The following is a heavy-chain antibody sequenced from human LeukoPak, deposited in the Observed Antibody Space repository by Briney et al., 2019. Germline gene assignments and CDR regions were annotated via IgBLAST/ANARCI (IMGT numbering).Heavy chain of an antibody. CDR2: ISGSGGST. J-gene: IGHJ4*02. D-gene: IGHD3-10*01. CDR1: GFTFSSYG. V-gene: IGHV3-23*01. CDR3: AKDQEFYGSGSDFVDY. Sequence: QSGGSLRLSCAASGFTFSSYGMHWVRQAPGKGLEWVSAISGSGGSTYYADSVKGRFTIARDNSKSTLYLQMDSLRAEDTAIYYCAKDQEFYGSGSDFVDYWGQGTLVTVSS.